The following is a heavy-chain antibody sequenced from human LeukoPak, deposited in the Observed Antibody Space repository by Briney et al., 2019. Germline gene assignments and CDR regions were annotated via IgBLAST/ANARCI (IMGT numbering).Heavy chain of an antibody. J-gene: IGHJ5*02. CDR3: ASEGGSSSGWFDP. D-gene: IGHD6-6*01. CDR2: IYYSGST. V-gene: IGHV4-38-2*01. Sequence: SETLSLTCAVSGYSISSGYYWGWLRQPPGKGLEWIGSIYYSGSTYYNPSLKSRVTISVDTSKNQFSLKLSSVTAADTAVYYCASEGGSSSGWFDPWGQGTLVTVSS. CDR1: GYSISSGYY.